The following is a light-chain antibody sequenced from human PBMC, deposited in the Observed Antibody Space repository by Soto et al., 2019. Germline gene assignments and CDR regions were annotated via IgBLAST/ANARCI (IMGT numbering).Light chain of an antibody. CDR2: KAS. CDR1: QSISDW. CDR3: QQYNSYSRT. V-gene: IGKV1-5*03. J-gene: IGKJ1*01. Sequence: DIQMTQSPSTLSASVGDRVTITCRASQSISDWLAWYQQKPGKAPKLLIYKASTFESGVPSRFSGSGCGTEFTLTISSLQPDDFATYYCQQYNSYSRTFGQGTKVEIK.